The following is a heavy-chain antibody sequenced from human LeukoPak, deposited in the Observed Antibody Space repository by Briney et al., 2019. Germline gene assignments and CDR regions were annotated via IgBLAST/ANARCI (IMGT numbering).Heavy chain of an antibody. D-gene: IGHD3-9*01. V-gene: IGHV4-39*07. Sequence: PSETLSLTCTVSGGSISNSGYYWGWIRQPPGKGLEWIGSVDYSGNTYYRPSLKSRLTISLDTSKNQFFLKLNSVTAADTAVYYCVGDKGHFDVDFWGQGTLVTVSS. CDR2: VDYSGNT. CDR3: VGDKGHFDVDF. CDR1: GGSISNSGYY. J-gene: IGHJ4*02.